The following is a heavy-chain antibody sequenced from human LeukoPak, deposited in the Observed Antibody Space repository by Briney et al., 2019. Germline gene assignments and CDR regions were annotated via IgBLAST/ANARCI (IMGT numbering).Heavy chain of an antibody. CDR1: GGTFSSYA. J-gene: IGHJ4*02. CDR3: ATSAAVSVYARRQYYFDY. Sequence: SVKVSCKASGGTFSSYAISWVRQAPGQGLEWKGGIIPIFGTANYAQKFQGRVTITADESTSTAYMELSSLRSEDTAVYYCATSAAVSVYARRQYYFDYWGQGTLVTVSS. D-gene: IGHD2-8*01. V-gene: IGHV1-69*13. CDR2: IIPIFGTA.